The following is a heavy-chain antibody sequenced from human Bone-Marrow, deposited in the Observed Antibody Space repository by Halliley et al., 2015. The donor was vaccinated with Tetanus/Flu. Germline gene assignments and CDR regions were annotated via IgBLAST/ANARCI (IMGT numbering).Heavy chain of an antibody. J-gene: IGHJ5*02. CDR2: IYYSGST. CDR3: ARTADGRTPFFFPDWFDP. V-gene: IGHV4-59*01. CDR1: GGSINKYY. Sequence: LRLSCTISGGSINKYYWSWTRQPPGKGLEWIGYIYYSGSTNYNPSLKSRVTISLDRSKNQVSLRLSSVTAADTAVYYCARTADGRTPFFFPDWFDPWGQGALVVVSS.